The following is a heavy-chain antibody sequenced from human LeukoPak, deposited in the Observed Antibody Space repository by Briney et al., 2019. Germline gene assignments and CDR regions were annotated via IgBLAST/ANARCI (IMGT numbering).Heavy chain of an antibody. CDR3: ARPKSGAFDI. Sequence: ASVKVSCKASGYTFTKYGITWVRQAPGQGLEWMGWISAYNGNTNYAQKLQGRVTMTTDTSTSTAYMELRSLRSDDTAVYYGARPKSGAFDIWGQGTMVTLSS. CDR1: GYTFTKYG. J-gene: IGHJ3*02. V-gene: IGHV1-18*01. CDR2: ISAYNGNT.